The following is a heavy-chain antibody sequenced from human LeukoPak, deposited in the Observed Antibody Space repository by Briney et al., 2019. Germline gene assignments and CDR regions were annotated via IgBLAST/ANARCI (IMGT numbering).Heavy chain of an antibody. D-gene: IGHD3-9*01. CDR1: GGSISSGDDY. V-gene: IGHV4-31*03. Sequence: PSETLSLTCTVSGGSISSGDDYWSWIRQHPGKGLEWIGYIYYSGSTYYNPSLKSRVTISVDTSKNQFSLKLSSVTAADTAVYYCARVPRSYDRSCQFDYWGQGTLVTVSS. CDR2: IYYSGST. J-gene: IGHJ4*02. CDR3: ARVPRSYDRSCQFDY.